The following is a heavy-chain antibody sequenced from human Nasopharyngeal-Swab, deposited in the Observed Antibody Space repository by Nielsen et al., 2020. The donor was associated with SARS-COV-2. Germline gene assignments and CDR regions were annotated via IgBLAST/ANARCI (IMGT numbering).Heavy chain of an antibody. J-gene: IGHJ4*02. D-gene: IGHD3-22*01. CDR2: IYYSGST. CDR3: ARAYYYDSSGYYIRGAYFDY. Sequence: RQALGKGLEWIGSIYYSGSTYYNPSLKSRVTISVDTSKNQFSLRLSFVTAADTAVYYCARAYYYDSSGYYIRGAYFDYWGQGTLVTVSS. V-gene: IGHV4-39*01.